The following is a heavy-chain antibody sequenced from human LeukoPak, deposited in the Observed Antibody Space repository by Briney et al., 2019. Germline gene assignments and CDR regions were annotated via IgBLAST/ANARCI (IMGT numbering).Heavy chain of an antibody. CDR1: GFTFSSYA. D-gene: IGHD3-22*01. CDR3: AKVGRPYYYDSSGYPNWFDP. V-gene: IGHV3-23*01. J-gene: IGHJ5*02. Sequence: GGSLRLSCAASGFTFSSYAMSWVRQAPGKGLEWVSAISGSGGSTYYADSVKGRFTISRDNSKNTLYLQMNSLRAEDTAVYYCAKVGRPYYYDSSGYPNWFDPWGQGTLVTVSS. CDR2: ISGSGGST.